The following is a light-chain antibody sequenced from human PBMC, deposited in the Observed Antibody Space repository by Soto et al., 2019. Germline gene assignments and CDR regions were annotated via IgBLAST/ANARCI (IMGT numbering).Light chain of an antibody. CDR3: QQYDRSPLT. CDR1: RSVSNSY. CDR2: GAS. V-gene: IGKV3-20*01. Sequence: EIVLTQSPGTLSLSPGERATLSCRASRSVSNSYLAWYQQKPGQAPRLLIYGASRRATGIPDRFSGSGSGTDFTLTISRLEPEDFAVYYCQQYDRSPLTFGGGTKVEIK. J-gene: IGKJ4*01.